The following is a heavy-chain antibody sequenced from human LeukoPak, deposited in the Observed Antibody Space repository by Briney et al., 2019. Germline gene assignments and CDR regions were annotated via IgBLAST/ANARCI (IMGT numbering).Heavy chain of an antibody. CDR3: ARGPRVTARYCTNGVCPGGWFDP. CDR1: GGSFSGYY. V-gene: IGHV4-34*01. D-gene: IGHD2-8*01. Sequence: SETLSLTCAVYGGSFSGYYWSWIRQPPGKGLEWIGEINHSGSTNYNPSLKSRVTISVYTSKNQFSLKLSSVTAADTAVYYCARGPRVTARYCTNGVCPGGWFDPWGQGTLVTVSS. CDR2: INHSGST. J-gene: IGHJ5*02.